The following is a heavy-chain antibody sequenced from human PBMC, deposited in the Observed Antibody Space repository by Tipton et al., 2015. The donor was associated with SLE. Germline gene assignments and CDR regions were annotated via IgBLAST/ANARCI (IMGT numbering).Heavy chain of an antibody. J-gene: IGHJ3*02. CDR3: ARGAGDSTDAFDI. V-gene: IGHV4-39*07. Sequence: TLSLTCTVYGGSISSSSYYLGWIRQPPGKGLEWIGSIYYSGSTYYNPSLKSRVTISVDTSKNQFSLKLSSVTAADTAVYYCARGAGDSTDAFDIWGQGTMVTFSS. D-gene: IGHD6-19*01. CDR2: IYYSGST. CDR1: GGSISSSSYY.